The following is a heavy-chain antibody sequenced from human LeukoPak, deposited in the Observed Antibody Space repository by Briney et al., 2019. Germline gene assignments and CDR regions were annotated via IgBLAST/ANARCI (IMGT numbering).Heavy chain of an antibody. CDR3: ARSFRSSGSENFDY. Sequence: GGSLRLSCAASGFTFSSYWIPWVRQAPGKGLVWVSRINSDGSSTSYADSVKGRFTISRDNAKNTLYLQMNSLRAEDTAVYYCARSFRSSGSENFDYWGQGALVTVSS. CDR2: INSDGSST. V-gene: IGHV3-74*01. J-gene: IGHJ4*02. CDR1: GFTFSSYW. D-gene: IGHD3-10*01.